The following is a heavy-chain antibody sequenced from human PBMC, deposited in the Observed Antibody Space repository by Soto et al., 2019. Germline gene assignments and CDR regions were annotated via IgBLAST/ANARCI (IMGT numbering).Heavy chain of an antibody. CDR1: GFTFSSYG. CDR3: AKDLGGNSYY. V-gene: IGHV3-30*18. CDR2: ISYDGSNK. J-gene: IGHJ4*02. Sequence: PGGSLRLSCAASGFTFSSYGMHWVRQAPGKGLEWVAVISYDGSNKYYADPVKGRFTISRDNSENTLYLQMNSLRAEDTAVYYCAKDLGGNSYYWGQGTLVTVSS. D-gene: IGHD2-21*02.